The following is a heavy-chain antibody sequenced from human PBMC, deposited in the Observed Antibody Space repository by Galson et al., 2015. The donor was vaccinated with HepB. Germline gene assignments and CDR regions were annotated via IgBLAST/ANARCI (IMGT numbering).Heavy chain of an antibody. J-gene: IGHJ4*02. CDR2: IRSEAYGGTT. V-gene: IGHV3-49*03. Sequence: SLRLSCAASGFTLGDYAMSWFRQAPGKGLEWVSFIRSEAYGGTTEYAASVKGRFTISRDDSKSIAYLHMNSLKAEDTAVYYCARDSYGGYSYGTFYYWGRGTLVTVSS. CDR3: ARDSYGGYSYGTFYY. D-gene: IGHD5-18*01. CDR1: GFTLGDYA.